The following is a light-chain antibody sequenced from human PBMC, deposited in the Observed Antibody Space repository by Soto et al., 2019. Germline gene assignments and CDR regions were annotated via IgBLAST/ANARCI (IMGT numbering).Light chain of an antibody. Sequence: ELVMTQSPATLSVSPGERATLSCRASQSFSTNLAWYQHIPGQAPRLLIYGASTRATGIPARFSGSGSGTEFTLTISSLQSEDFAVYYCQQYNNWPWTFGQGTKVEIK. CDR3: QQYNNWPWT. V-gene: IGKV3-15*01. CDR2: GAS. CDR1: QSFSTN. J-gene: IGKJ1*01.